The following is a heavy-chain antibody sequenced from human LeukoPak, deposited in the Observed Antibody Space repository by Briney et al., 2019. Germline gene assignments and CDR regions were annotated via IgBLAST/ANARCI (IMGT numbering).Heavy chain of an antibody. CDR3: ARAITGTTTAWFDP. D-gene: IGHD1-7*01. V-gene: IGHV3-64*01. CDR2: ISSNGGST. Sequence: GGSLRLSCAASGFTFSSYAMHWVRQAPGKGLEYVSAISSNGGSTYYANSVKGRFTISRDNSKNTPYLQMGSLRAKDMAVYYCARAITGTTTAWFDPWGQGTLVTVSS. CDR1: GFTFSSYA. J-gene: IGHJ5*02.